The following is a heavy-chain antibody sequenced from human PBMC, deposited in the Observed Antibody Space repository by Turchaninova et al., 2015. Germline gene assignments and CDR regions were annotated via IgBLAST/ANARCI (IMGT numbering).Heavy chain of an antibody. V-gene: IGHV4-4*01. CDR3: VRGSISVPGPDY. CDR2: IYQRGTP. J-gene: IGHJ4*02. Sequence: VQVQESGPGLVMPPGTLYQTWTVSGGTIRNSNWWTWVRQSVGKGLEWIGEIYQRGTPNYNPSLKSRVTISLDSSMRQFSLNLTSVTAADTAVYFCVRGSISVPGPDYWGQGLLVTVSS. CDR1: GGTIRNSNW.